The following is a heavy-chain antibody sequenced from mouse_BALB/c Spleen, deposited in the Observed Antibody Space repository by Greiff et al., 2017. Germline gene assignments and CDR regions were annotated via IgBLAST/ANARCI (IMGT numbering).Heavy chain of an antibody. CDR1: GYSITSGYY. CDR3: ARVLIRGYYFDY. CDR2: ISYDGSN. J-gene: IGHJ2*01. V-gene: IGHV3-6*02. Sequence: EVKLQESGPGLVKPSQSLSLTCSVTGYSITSGYYWNWIRQFPGNKLEWMGYISYDGSNNYNPSLKNRISITRDTSKNQFFLKLNSVTTEDTATYYCARVLIRGYYFDYWGQGTTLTVSS. D-gene: IGHD1-1*01.